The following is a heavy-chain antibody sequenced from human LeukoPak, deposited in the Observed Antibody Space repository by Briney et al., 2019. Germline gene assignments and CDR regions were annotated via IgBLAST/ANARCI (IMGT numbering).Heavy chain of an antibody. D-gene: IGHD3-10*01. CDR2: IYHSGST. V-gene: IGHV4-38-2*01. CDR1: GYSISSGYY. CDR3: ARKSMFRGFMIDY. J-gene: IGHJ4*02. Sequence: SETLSLTCAVSGYSISSGYYWGWIRQPPGKGLEWIGSIYHSGSTYYNPSLKSRVTISVDTSKNQFSLKLSSVTAADTAVYYCARKSMFRGFMIDYWGQGTLVTVSS.